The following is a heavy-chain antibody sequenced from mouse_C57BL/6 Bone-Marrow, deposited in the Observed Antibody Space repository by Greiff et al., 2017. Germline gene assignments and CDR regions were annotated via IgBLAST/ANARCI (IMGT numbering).Heavy chain of an antibody. CDR3: ARSYYSNPAWFAY. CDR2: IDPSDSYT. V-gene: IGHV1-50*01. J-gene: IGHJ3*01. CDR1: GYTFTSYW. D-gene: IGHD2-5*01. Sequence: QVQLQQPGAELVKPGASVKLSCKASGYTFTSYWMQWVKQRPGQGLEWIGEIDPSDSYTNYNQKFKGKATLTVDTSSSTAYVPLRSLTSEDSAVYYWARSYYSNPAWFAYWGQGTLVTVSA.